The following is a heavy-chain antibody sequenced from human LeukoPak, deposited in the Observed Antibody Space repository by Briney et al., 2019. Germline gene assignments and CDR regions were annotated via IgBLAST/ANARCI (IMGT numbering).Heavy chain of an antibody. CDR3: ARVDYDFWSDSQTFDY. CDR1: EVTFSNYW. CDR2: IKQDGSEK. Sequence: GGSLRLSCAASEVTFSNYWMSWLRQAPGKGLEWVANIKQDGSEKYYVDSVKGRFTISRDNAKNSLYLQMNSLRAEDTAVFYCARVDYDFWSDSQTFDYWGQGTLVTVSS. D-gene: IGHD3-3*01. J-gene: IGHJ4*02. V-gene: IGHV3-7*01.